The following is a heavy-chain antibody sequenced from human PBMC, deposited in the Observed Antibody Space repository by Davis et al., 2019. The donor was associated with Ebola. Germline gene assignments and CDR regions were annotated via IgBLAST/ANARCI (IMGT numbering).Heavy chain of an antibody. J-gene: IGHJ6*02. CDR2: IYPGDSDT. CDR3: ARHIATMAPAAILSDYYYGMDV. Sequence: GESLKISCKGSGYSFTSYLIGWVRQMPGKGLEWMGIIYPGDSDTRYSPSFQGQVTISADKSISTAYLQWSSLKASDTAMYYCARHIATMAPAAILSDYYYGMDVWGQGTTVTVSS. V-gene: IGHV5-51*01. D-gene: IGHD2-2*01. CDR1: GYSFTSYL.